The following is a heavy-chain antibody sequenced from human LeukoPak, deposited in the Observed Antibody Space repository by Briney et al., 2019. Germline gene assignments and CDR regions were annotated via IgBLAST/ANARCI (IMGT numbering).Heavy chain of an antibody. CDR1: GFTFSSYA. D-gene: IGHD3-10*01. V-gene: IGHV3-23*01. CDR2: ISGSGGST. Sequence: GGSLRLSCAASGFTFSSYAMSWVRQAPGKGLEWVSAISGSGGSTYYADSVKGRFTISRDNSKNTLYPQMNSLRAEDTAVYYCAKDQLGSGSSNFDYWGQGTLVTVSS. CDR3: AKDQLGSGSSNFDY. J-gene: IGHJ4*02.